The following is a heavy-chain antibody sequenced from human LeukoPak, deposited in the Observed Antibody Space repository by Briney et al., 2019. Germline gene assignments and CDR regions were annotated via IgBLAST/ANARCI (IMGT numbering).Heavy chain of an antibody. Sequence: GRSLRLSCAASGFTFSSYAMHWVRQAPGKGLEWVAVISYDGSNKYYADSVKGRFTISRDNSENTLYLQMNSLRAEDTAVYYCARDWDDYGDYENAKDFDYWGQGTLVTVSS. V-gene: IGHV3-30-3*01. J-gene: IGHJ4*02. CDR2: ISYDGSNK. CDR3: ARDWDDYGDYENAKDFDY. CDR1: GFTFSSYA. D-gene: IGHD4-17*01.